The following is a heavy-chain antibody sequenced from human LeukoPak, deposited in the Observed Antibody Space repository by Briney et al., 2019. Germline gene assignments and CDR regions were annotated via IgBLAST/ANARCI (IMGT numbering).Heavy chain of an antibody. CDR2: IYTSGST. CDR1: GGSISSGSYY. J-gene: IGHJ3*02. CDR3: SSVWGSDAFDI. D-gene: IGHD3-16*01. V-gene: IGHV4-61*02. Sequence: PSETLSLTCTVSGGSISSGSYYWSWIRQPAGKGLEWIGRIYTSGSTNYNPSLKSRVTISVDTSKNQFSLKLSSVTAADTAVYYCSSVWGSDAFDIWGQGTMVTVSS.